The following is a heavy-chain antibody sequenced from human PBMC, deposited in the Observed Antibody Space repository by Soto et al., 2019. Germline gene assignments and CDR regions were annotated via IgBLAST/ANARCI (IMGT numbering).Heavy chain of an antibody. D-gene: IGHD6-13*01. V-gene: IGHV4-4*07. Sequence: PPTLSLTCTVSGGSLSSFYWRWIRQPAGKGLEWIGRMYSSGSTRYNPSLKSRVTMSVDTSKDHISLKLSSVTAADTAVYYCAGGAAADYFDYWGQGTLVTVS. J-gene: IGHJ4*02. CDR3: AGGAAADYFDY. CDR1: GGSLSSFY. CDR2: MYSSGST.